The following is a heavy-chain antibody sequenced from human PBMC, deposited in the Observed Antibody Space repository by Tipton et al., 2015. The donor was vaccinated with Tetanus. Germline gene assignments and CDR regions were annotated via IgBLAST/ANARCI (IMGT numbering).Heavy chain of an antibody. J-gene: IGHJ4*02. CDR3: ARRVYDSEETRIDY. CDR1: GYTFTSYD. CDR2: MNPNSGNT. D-gene: IGHD3-22*01. Sequence: QVQLVQSGAEVKKPGAPVKVSCKASGYTFTSYDINWVRQATGQGLEWMGWMNPNSGNTGYAQKFQGRVTMTRNTSISTAYMELSSLRSEDTAVYYCARRVYDSEETRIDYWGQGTLVTVSS. V-gene: IGHV1-8*01.